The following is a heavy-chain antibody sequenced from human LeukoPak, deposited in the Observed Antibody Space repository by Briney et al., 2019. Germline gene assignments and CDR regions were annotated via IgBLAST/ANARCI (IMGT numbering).Heavy chain of an antibody. CDR3: ERDPSDYEWPRGWYRDF. CDR1: GVSFSNYC. V-gene: IGHV3-23*01. Sequence: PGESLTLSCAASGVSFSNYCMSWFRQAPGKGLEWVSTINTRADETHYAASARRRSTIFGDNSKSSLALHMTNLRVEDTAVYYCERDPSDYEWPRGWYRDFWGRGSKVTVSS. J-gene: IGHJ6*02. CDR2: INTRADET. D-gene: IGHD6-19*01.